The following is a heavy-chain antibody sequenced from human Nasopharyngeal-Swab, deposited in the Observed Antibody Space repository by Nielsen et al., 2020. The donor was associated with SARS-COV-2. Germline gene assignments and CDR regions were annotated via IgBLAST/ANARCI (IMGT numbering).Heavy chain of an antibody. CDR2: INPNSGGT. CDR1: GYIFTSYD. J-gene: IGHJ4*02. V-gene: IGHV1-2*06. D-gene: IGHD3-22*01. Sequence: ASVKVSCKASGYIFTSYDISWVRQAPGQGLEWMGRINPNSGGTNYAQKFQGRVTMTRDTSITTAYMELSRLRSGDTAVYYCARDNFYNSSGYYSPDYWGQGTLVTVSS. CDR3: ARDNFYNSSGYYSPDY.